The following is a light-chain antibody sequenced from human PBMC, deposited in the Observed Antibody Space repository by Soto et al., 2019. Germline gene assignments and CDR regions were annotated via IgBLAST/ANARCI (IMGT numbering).Light chain of an antibody. J-gene: IGLJ2*01. Sequence: SYELTQPLSVSVALGQTARITCGGNNIGSKNVHWYQQKPGQAPVLVIYRDSNRPSGIPERFSGSNSGNTATLTISRAQAGDGADSYCQVWDSSTVVFGGGTKLTVL. V-gene: IGLV3-9*01. CDR2: RDS. CDR3: QVWDSSTVV. CDR1: NIGSKN.